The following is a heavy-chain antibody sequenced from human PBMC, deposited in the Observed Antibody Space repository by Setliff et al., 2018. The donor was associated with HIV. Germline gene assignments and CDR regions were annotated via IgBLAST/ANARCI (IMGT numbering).Heavy chain of an antibody. CDR1: GGSMSSGDYY. CDR2: IYYSGST. Sequence: SETLSLTCSVSGGSMSSGDYYWSWIRQHPGKGLEWIGYIYYSGSTYYNPSLKSRITISGDTSKNEFSLKVASVTAADTAVYFCARARYYYDPDNTGSSGEYFDYWG. D-gene: IGHD3-22*01. V-gene: IGHV4-31*03. CDR3: ARARYYYDPDNTGSSGEYFDY. J-gene: IGHJ4*01.